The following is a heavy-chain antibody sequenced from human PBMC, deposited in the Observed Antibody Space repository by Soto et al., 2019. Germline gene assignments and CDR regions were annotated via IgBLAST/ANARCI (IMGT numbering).Heavy chain of an antibody. V-gene: IGHV2-70*04. CDR2: IDWDDDK. CDR1: GFSLRTGGMR. D-gene: IGHD6-19*01. J-gene: IGHJ4*02. CDR3: ARASGGWSHFDY. Sequence: SGPTLVNPTQTLTLTCTFSGFSLRTGGMRVNWTRQPPGKALEWLARIDWDDDKFYSTSLKTRLTISKDTSKNQVVLTMTNMDPVDSATYYCARASGGWSHFDYWGQGTVVTVSS.